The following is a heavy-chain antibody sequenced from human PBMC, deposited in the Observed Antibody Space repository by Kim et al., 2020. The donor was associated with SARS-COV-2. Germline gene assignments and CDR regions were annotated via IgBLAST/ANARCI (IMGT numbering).Heavy chain of an antibody. CDR1: GFTFNTYG. V-gene: IGHV3-30*03. J-gene: IGHJ4*02. Sequence: GGSLRLSCAASGFTFNTYGMHWVRQAPGKGLEWVAIISYDGSNKYYADSVKGRFTISRDNSKNTLYLQMNSLRIEDTAVYYCATSFSESYVGYEYWGQGPLVTVSS. CDR3: ATSFSESYVGYEY. CDR2: ISYDGSNK. D-gene: IGHD1-26*01.